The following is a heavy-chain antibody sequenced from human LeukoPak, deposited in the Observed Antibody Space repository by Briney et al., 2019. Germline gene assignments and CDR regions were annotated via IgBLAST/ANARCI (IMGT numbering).Heavy chain of an antibody. CDR2: ISPTGSRI. Sequence: PGGSLRLSCAASGFTFTDYYMSWIRQAPGKGLEWISYISPTGSRIYYTDSVKGRFTISRDNAKKSLILQMNSLRADDTAVYYCARRAGAYSHPYDYWGQGTLVTVSS. CDR1: GFTFTDYY. V-gene: IGHV3-11*01. CDR3: ARRAGAYSHPYDY. D-gene: IGHD4/OR15-4a*01. J-gene: IGHJ4*02.